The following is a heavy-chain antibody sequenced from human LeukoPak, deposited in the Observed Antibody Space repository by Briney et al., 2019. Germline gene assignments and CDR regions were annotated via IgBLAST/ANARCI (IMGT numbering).Heavy chain of an antibody. CDR2: IIPMLGTT. CDR3: AAFRNSGSYSTLAFDI. CDR1: GGTFSNYA. D-gene: IGHD1-26*01. Sequence: GASVKVSCKASGGTFSNYAISWVRQAPGQGLEWMGGIIPMLGTTIYAQKFQGRVTITADESTNTAHMELSSLRSEDTAVYYCAAFRNSGSYSTLAFDIWGQGTMVTVSS. J-gene: IGHJ3*02. V-gene: IGHV1-69*01.